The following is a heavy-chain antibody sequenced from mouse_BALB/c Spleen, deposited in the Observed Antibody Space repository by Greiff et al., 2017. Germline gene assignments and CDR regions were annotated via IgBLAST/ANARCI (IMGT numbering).Heavy chain of an antibody. CDR2: ISYSGST. D-gene: IGHD2-3*01. V-gene: IGHV3-2*02. J-gene: IGHJ3*01. CDR3: AREGDDGYHPWFAY. Sequence: VQLKESGPGLVKPSQSLSLTCTVTGYSITSDYAWNWIRQFPGNKLEWMGYISYSGSTSYNPSLKSRISITRDTSKNQFFLQLNSVTTEDTATYYCAREGDDGYHPWFAYWGQGTLVTVSA. CDR1: GYSITSDYA.